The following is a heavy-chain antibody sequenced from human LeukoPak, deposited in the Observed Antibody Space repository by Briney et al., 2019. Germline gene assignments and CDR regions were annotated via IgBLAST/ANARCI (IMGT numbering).Heavy chain of an antibody. CDR1: GYTFTGYY. V-gene: IGHV1-2*02. CDR2: INPKSGGT. Sequence: GASVKVSCKTSGYTFTGYYMHWVRQAPGQGLEWMGRINPKSGGTNYAQKFQGRVTMTRDTSISTAYMELHRLRSDDTAVYYCASLFGGNYLYYFDYWGQGTLVTVS. J-gene: IGHJ4*02. CDR3: ASLFGGNYLYYFDY. D-gene: IGHD4/OR15-4a*01.